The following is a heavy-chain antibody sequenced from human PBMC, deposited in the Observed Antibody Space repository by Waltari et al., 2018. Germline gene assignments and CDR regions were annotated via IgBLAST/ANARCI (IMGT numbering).Heavy chain of an antibody. Sequence: QVQLVQSGAEVKKPGASVKVSCKASGYTFTSYYMHWVRQAPGQGLEWMGIINPSGGSTSYAQKFQGRVTMTRDTSTSTVYMELSSLRAEDTAVYYCAKPRIAVEDYFDYWGQGTLVTVSS. CDR1: GYTFTSYY. CDR2: INPSGGST. CDR3: AKPRIAVEDYFDY. D-gene: IGHD6-19*01. J-gene: IGHJ4*02. V-gene: IGHV1-46*01.